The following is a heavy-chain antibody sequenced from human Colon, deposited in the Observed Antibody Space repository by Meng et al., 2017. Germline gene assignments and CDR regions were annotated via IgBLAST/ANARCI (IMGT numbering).Heavy chain of an antibody. CDR3: VRSSAWVRTGFDP. CDR2: IGHSGFT. CDR1: GGSISTSGYY. D-gene: IGHD6-19*01. V-gene: IGHV4-39*01. J-gene: IGHJ5*02. Sequence: QPPLQESGPGLVKPSEALSLTCSVSGGSISTSGYYWGWLRRPPGKGLEWIGSIGHSGFTYYTPSVKSRVAVSLDTSKSQFSLMLTSVTAADTAVYYCVRSSAWVRTGFDPWGQGTLVTVSS.